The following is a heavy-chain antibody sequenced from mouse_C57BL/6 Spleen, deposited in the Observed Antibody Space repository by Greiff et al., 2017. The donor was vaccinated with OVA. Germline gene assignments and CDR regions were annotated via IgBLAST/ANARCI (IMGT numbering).Heavy chain of an antibody. CDR3: AREGGLGPHYFDY. J-gene: IGHJ2*01. CDR1: GFTFSDYY. V-gene: IGHV5-16*01. D-gene: IGHD4-1*01. Sequence: EVMLVESEGGLVQPGSSMKLSCTASGFTFSDYYMAWVRQVPEKGLEWVANINYDGSSTYYLDSLKSRFIISRDNAKNILYLQMSSLKSEDTATYYCAREGGLGPHYFDYWGQGTTLTVSS. CDR2: INYDGSST.